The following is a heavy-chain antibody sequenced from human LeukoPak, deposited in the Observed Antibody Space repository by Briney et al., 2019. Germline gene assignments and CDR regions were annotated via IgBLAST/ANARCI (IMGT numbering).Heavy chain of an antibody. V-gene: IGHV1-2*02. D-gene: IGHD4-23*01. Sequence: ASVKVSCKASGYTFTGYYMHWVRQAPGQGLEWMGWINPNSGGTNYAKKFQGRVTMTRDTSISTAYMELSRLRSDDTAVYYCARGGLIDGDYGGTTEFDYWGQGTLVTVSS. J-gene: IGHJ4*02. CDR3: ARGGLIDGDYGGTTEFDY. CDR1: GYTFTGYY. CDR2: INPNSGGT.